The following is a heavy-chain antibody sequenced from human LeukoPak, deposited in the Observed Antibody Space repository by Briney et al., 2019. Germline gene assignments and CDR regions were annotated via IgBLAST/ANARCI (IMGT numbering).Heavy chain of an antibody. Sequence: SGGSLRLSCAASGFTFDDYTMHWVRQAPGKGLEWVSLISWDGGNTFYADSVKGRFTISRDNAKNSLYLQMNSLRAEDTAVYYCARDRGGGGTSWGQGTLVTVSS. J-gene: IGHJ4*02. D-gene: IGHD2-15*01. CDR1: GFTFDDYT. CDR2: ISWDGGNT. V-gene: IGHV3-43*01. CDR3: ARDRGGGGTS.